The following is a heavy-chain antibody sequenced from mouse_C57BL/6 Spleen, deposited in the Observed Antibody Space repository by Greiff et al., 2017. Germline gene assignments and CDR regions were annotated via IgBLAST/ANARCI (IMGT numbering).Heavy chain of an antibody. V-gene: IGHV1-69*01. Sequence: QVQLKQPGAELVMPGASVKLSCKASGYTFTSYWMHWVKQRPGQGLEWIGEIDPSDSYTNYNQKFKGKSTLTVDKSSSTAYMQLSSLTSEDSAVYYGPREGNYSNYLDYWGQGTTLTVSS. CDR1: GYTFTSYW. CDR3: PREGNYSNYLDY. CDR2: IDPSDSYT. D-gene: IGHD2-5*01. J-gene: IGHJ2*01.